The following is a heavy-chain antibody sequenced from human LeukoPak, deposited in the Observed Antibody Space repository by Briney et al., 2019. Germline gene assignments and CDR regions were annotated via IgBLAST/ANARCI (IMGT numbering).Heavy chain of an antibody. J-gene: IGHJ3*02. Sequence: GGSLRLSCAASGFTSSDYYMSWIRQAPGKGLEWVSYISSSGSTIYYADSVKGRFTISRDNAKNSLYLQMNSLRAEDTAVYYCARDTYCYDNSGSDAFDIWGQGTMVTVSS. CDR2: ISSSGSTI. V-gene: IGHV3-11*01. CDR1: GFTSSDYY. D-gene: IGHD3-22*01. CDR3: ARDTYCYDNSGSDAFDI.